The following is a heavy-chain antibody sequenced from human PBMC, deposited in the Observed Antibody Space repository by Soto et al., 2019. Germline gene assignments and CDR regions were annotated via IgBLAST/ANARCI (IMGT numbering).Heavy chain of an antibody. V-gene: IGHV4-59*01. CDR1: GGSISSGY. CDR2: IYYGGSI. CDR3: TGAYYDINGYSLDP. D-gene: IGHD3-22*01. Sequence: SETLSLTCSVSGGSISSGYWTWIRQPPGKGLEWIGYIYYGGSINYNPSLKGRVIISVDTAKNQFSLRLSSVTAADTAVYYCTGAYYDINGYSLDPWGQGTSVTVSS. J-gene: IGHJ5*02.